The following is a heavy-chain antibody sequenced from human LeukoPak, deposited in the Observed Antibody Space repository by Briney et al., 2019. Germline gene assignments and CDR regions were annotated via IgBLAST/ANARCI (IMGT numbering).Heavy chain of an antibody. CDR2: IYPDDSDI. CDR1: GYTFASYW. CDR3: ARGIGAVLNWFDP. J-gene: IGHJ5*02. D-gene: IGHD6-13*01. V-gene: IGHV5-51*01. Sequence: GESLKISCKGSGYTFASYWVAWVRQMPGKGVGGMGIIYPDDSDIRYSPSFQGQVTISADKSISTAYLQWSSLKASDTGIYYCARGIGAVLNWFDPWGQGTLVTVSS.